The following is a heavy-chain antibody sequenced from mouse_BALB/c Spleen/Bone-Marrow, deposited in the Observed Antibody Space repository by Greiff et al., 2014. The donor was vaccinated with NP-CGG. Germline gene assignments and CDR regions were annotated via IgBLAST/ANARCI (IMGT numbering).Heavy chain of an antibody. V-gene: IGHV1S41*01. CDR3: ARERYGYDGWYFDV. CDR1: GYTFTNYW. Sequence: DLVKPGASVKLSCKDSGYTFTNYWINWIKQRPGQGLEWIGRIAPGSGSTYYNEMFKGKTTLTVDTSSSTAYIQLSSLSSEDSDVYFCARERYGYDGWYFDVRGAVTTATVSS. CDR2: IAPGSGST. D-gene: IGHD2-2*01. J-gene: IGHJ1*01.